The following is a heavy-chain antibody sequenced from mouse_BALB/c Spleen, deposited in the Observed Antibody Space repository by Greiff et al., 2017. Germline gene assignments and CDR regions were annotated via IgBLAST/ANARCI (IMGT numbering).Heavy chain of an antibody. CDR3: ARSMPSPGYYFDY. J-gene: IGHJ2*01. CDR1: GFSLTSYG. Sequence: VQLQQSGPGLVQPSQSLSITCTVSGFSLTSYGVHWVRQSPGKGLEWLGVIWSGGSTDYNAAFISRLSISKDNSKSQVFFKMSSLQANDTAIYYCARSMPSPGYYFDYWGQGTTLTVSS. D-gene: IGHD4-1*01. V-gene: IGHV2-2*02. CDR2: IWSGGST.